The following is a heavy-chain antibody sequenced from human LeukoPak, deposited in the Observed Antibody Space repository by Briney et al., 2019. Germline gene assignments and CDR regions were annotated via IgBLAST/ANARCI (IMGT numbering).Heavy chain of an antibody. D-gene: IGHD3-3*01. V-gene: IGHV4-38-2*02. CDR3: ARRSGWFDP. CDR2: IYHSGST. J-gene: IGHJ5*02. CDR1: GYSISSGNY. Sequence: SETLSLTCTVSGYSISSGNYWDWTRQPPGKWLEWIGSIYHSGSTYYNPSLKSRVTISVDTSKNQFSLKLSSVTAADTAVYYCARRSGWFDPWGQGTLVTVSS.